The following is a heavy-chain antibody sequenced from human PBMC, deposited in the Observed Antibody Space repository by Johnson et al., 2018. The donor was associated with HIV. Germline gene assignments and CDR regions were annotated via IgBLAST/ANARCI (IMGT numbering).Heavy chain of an antibody. CDR2: IGTAGDT. CDR3: AREGMYSSYQGSFDI. CDR1: GFTFSSYD. D-gene: IGHD6-6*01. J-gene: IGHJ3*02. V-gene: IGHV3-13*01. Sequence: VQLVESGGGLVQPGGSLRLSCAASGFTFSSYDMHWVRHATGQGLERVSAIGTAGDTYYPGSVMGRFTISRENAKNSWYLQMNSLRAGDTAVYYCAREGMYSSYQGSFDIWGQGTMVTVSS.